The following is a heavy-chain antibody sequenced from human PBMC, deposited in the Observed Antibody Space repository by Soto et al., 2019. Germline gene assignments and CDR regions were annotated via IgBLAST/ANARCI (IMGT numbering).Heavy chain of an antibody. Sequence: EVPLVESGGGLVQPGGSLRLSCAASGFTVSSNYMSWVRQAPGKGLEWVSIVYSDGSTYYADSVKGRFTISRDNSKNTLYLQMNILRVEDTAMYDCARDPDYYYAHWGQGTLVTVSS. CDR2: VYSDGST. D-gene: IGHD3-10*01. V-gene: IGHV3-66*01. CDR3: ARDPDYYYAH. J-gene: IGHJ4*02. CDR1: GFTVSSNY.